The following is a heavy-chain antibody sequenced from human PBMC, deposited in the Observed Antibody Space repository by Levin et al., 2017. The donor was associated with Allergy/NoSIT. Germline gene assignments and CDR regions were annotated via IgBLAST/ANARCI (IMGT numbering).Heavy chain of an antibody. V-gene: IGHV3-74*01. CDR1: GFTFSNYW. D-gene: IGHD2-2*01. CDR3: ARGGGGCTSTSCLYYYYGMDV. J-gene: IGHJ6*02. CDR2: IKTDGSET. Sequence: PGESLKISCAASGFTFSNYWMQWVRQAPGKGLVWVSRIKTDGSETTYADTVKGRFTISRDNAKNTLYLQMNSLRDEDTAVYYCARGGGGCTSTSCLYYYYGMDVWGQGATVTVSS.